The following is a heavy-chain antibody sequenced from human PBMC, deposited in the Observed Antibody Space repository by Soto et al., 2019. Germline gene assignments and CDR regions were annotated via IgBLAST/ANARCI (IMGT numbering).Heavy chain of an antibody. D-gene: IGHD4-17*01. CDR3: ARTSTVGRPHY. V-gene: IGHV3-21*01. CDR1: GFTFSSYS. J-gene: IGHJ4*02. CDR2: ISSSSSYI. Sequence: GGSLILSCAASGFTFSSYSMNWVRQAPGKGLEWVSSISSSSSYIYYADSVKGRFTISRDNAKNSLYLQMNSLRAEDTAVYYCARTSTVGRPHYWGQGTLVTVSS.